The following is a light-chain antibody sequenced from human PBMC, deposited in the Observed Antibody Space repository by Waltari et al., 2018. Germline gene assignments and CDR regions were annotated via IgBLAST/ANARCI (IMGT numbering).Light chain of an antibody. CDR1: QSILYSSNNKNY. CDR2: WAS. J-gene: IGKJ2*01. V-gene: IGKV4-1*01. CDR3: QQHYSSPPT. Sequence: DIVMTQSPDYLAVSLGARATINCKSSQSILYSSNNKNYLAWYQQKPGQAPKLLIDWASTREAGVPDRFSGSGSGTDFTLTISSRQAEDVAVYHCQQHYSSPPTFGQGTKLEIK.